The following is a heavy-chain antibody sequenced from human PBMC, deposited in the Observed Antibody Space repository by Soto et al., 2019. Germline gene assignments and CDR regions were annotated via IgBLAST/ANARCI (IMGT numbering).Heavy chain of an antibody. Sequence: SETLSLTCSVSGGSLSFNYWIWIRQVPGKGLEWIGYIFYTGNSNYNPSLKSRVTISVDTSKNHFSLNLSSLTAADTAVYYCARGRGNFDFWGQGTLVTVSS. CDR1: GGSLSFNY. CDR2: IFYTGNS. CDR3: ARGRGNFDF. D-gene: IGHD3-10*01. V-gene: IGHV4-59*01. J-gene: IGHJ4*02.